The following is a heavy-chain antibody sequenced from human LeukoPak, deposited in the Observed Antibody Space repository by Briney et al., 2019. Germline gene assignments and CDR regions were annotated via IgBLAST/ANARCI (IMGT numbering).Heavy chain of an antibody. CDR2: IKQDGSEK. D-gene: IGHD5-18*01. CDR1: GFTFSSYW. CDR3: ASNRGDTAMVTRLSDFGY. J-gene: IGHJ4*02. V-gene: IGHV3-7*01. Sequence: GGSLRLSCAASGFTFSSYWMCWVRQAPGKGLEWVANIKQDGSEKYYVDSVKGRFTISRDNAKNSLYLQMNSLRAEDTAVYYCASNRGDTAMVTRLSDFGYWGQGTLVTVSS.